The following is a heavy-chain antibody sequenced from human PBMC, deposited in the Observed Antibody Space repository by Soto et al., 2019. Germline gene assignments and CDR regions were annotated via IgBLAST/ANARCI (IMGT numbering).Heavy chain of an antibody. D-gene: IGHD2-15*01. Sequence: QVQLVQSGAEVKKPGSSVKVSCKASGGTLSSYTISWVRQAPGQGLEWMGRIIPILGIANYAQKLQGRVTITADKSTSTAYMERSSVRSEDTDVYYCARLDCSCGSCYSDYGGQGTLVTVSS. CDR2: IIPILGIA. CDR1: GGTLSSYT. J-gene: IGHJ4*02. CDR3: ARLDCSCGSCYSDY. V-gene: IGHV1-69*02.